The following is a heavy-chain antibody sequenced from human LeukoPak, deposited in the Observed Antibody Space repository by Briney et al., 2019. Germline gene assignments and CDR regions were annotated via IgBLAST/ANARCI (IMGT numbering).Heavy chain of an antibody. D-gene: IGHD3-22*01. Sequence: SETLSLTCTVSGASISSGDYHWNWIRQPPGKGLEWIGFIHDSGSTYYNPSLKSRVSISRDMSKNQFSLKLSSVTAADTAVYYCARENRLLGRWFDPWGQGTLVTVSS. CDR3: ARENRLLGRWFDP. CDR2: IHDSGST. V-gene: IGHV4-30-4*02. J-gene: IGHJ5*02. CDR1: GASISSGDYH.